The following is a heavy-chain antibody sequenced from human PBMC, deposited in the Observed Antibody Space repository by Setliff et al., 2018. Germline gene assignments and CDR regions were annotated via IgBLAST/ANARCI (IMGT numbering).Heavy chain of an antibody. CDR1: GGTFSSKA. CDR2: FIPSFGTA. CDR3: TRDSYGDNIPYNWFAP. Sequence: SVKVSCKASGGTFSSKAISWVRQAPGQGLEWMGGFIPSFGTANYAQKFQGRLTITADESTSTAYMELNSLRSEDTAIYYCTRDSYGDNIPYNWFAPWGQGTLVTVSS. D-gene: IGHD4-17*01. V-gene: IGHV1-69*13. J-gene: IGHJ5*02.